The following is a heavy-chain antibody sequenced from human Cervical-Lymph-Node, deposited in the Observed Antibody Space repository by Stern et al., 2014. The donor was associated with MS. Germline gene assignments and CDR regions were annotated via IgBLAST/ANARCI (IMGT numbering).Heavy chain of an antibody. V-gene: IGHV7-4-1*02. CDR2: INTKAGKP. CDR1: GYTFTDYA. J-gene: IGHJ4*02. Sequence: QVQLVQSGSDLKNPGASVRVSCRASGYTFTDYAINWVRQAPGQGLEWMGWINTKAGKPTYAQGFTGRFDFSLENSVRTTYLQISGLKTEDTAVYYCARSLQRTGGDYWGQGTLVTVSS. D-gene: IGHD6-25*01. CDR3: ARSLQRTGGDY.